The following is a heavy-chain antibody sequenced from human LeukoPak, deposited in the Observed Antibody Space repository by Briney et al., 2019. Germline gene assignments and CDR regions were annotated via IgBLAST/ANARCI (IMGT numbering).Heavy chain of an antibody. J-gene: IGHJ6*02. CDR3: ARESHGMDV. CDR2: IYYSGST. V-gene: IGHV4-59*01. CDR1: GGSISSYY. Sequence: PSETLSLTCTVSGGSISSYYWSWLRQPPGKGLEWIGYIYYSGSTNYNPSLKSRVTISVDTSKNQFSLKLSSVTAADTAVYYCARESHGMDVWGQGTTVTVSS.